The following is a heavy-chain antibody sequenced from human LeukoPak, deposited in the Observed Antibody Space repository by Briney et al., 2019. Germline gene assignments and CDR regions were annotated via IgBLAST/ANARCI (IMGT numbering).Heavy chain of an antibody. CDR1: GFTFSNYW. CDR2: IKQNSGEI. D-gene: IGHD1-26*01. J-gene: IGHJ4*02. Sequence: GGSLRLSCVASGFTFSNYWMSWVRQAPGKGPEWVANIKQNSGEIYYVDSVKGRFTISRDNAKNSLYLQMNSLRAEDTAVYYCARDKIVGPTRFDYWGQGILVTVSS. V-gene: IGHV3-7*01. CDR3: ARDKIVGPTRFDY.